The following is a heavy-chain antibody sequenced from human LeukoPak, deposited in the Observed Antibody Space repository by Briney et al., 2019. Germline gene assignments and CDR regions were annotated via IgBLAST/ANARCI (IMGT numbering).Heavy chain of an antibody. CDR3: ARIGDRTQGVDY. CDR1: GYSISSGYY. V-gene: IGHV4-38-2*02. J-gene: IGHJ4*02. D-gene: IGHD3-16*01. CDR2: IYYSGST. Sequence: SETLSLTCTVSGYSISSGYYWGWIRQPPGKGLEWIGSIYYSGSTYYNPSLKSRVTISVDTSKNQFSLKLSSVTAADTAVYYCARIGDRTQGVDYWGQGTLVTVSS.